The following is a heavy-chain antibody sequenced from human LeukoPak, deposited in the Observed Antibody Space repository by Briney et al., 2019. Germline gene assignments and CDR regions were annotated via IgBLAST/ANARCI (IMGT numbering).Heavy chain of an antibody. V-gene: IGHV3-23*01. CDR3: ARDDSYAFDY. Sequence: GGSLRLSCAASGFTFSSYAMSWVRQAPGKGLEWVSAISGSGGSTYYADSVKGRFTISRDNSKNTLYLQMNSLRDEDTAVYSCARDDSYAFDYWGQGALVTVSS. CDR2: ISGSGGST. D-gene: IGHD2-21*02. J-gene: IGHJ4*02. CDR1: GFTFSSYA.